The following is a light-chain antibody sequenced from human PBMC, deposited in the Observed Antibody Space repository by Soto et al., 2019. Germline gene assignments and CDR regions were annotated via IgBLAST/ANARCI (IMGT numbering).Light chain of an antibody. CDR2: DST. CDR3: QQRSDWPLT. CDR1: QSVSTY. Sequence: EIVLTQSPSTLSLSSGERATLSCRASQSVSTYFAWYQQKPGQAPRRLISDSTTRAAGIPARFSGSGSGTDFTLTIASLEPDDFAVYYCQQRSDWPLTFGGGTKVEIK. J-gene: IGKJ4*01. V-gene: IGKV3-11*01.